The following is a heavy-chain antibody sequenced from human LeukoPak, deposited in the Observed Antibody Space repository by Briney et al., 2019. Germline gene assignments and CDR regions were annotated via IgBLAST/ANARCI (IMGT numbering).Heavy chain of an antibody. CDR1: GFTFSSYG. CDR3: ARRTPILGIARNYYGMDV. J-gene: IGHJ6*02. D-gene: IGHD6-13*01. V-gene: IGHV3-30*03. Sequence: GGSLRLSCAASGFTFSSYGMHWVRQAPGKGLEWVAVISYDGSNKYYADSVKGRFTISRDNSKNTLYLQMNSLRAEDTAVYYCARRTPILGIARNYYGMDVWGQGTTVTVSS. CDR2: ISYDGSNK.